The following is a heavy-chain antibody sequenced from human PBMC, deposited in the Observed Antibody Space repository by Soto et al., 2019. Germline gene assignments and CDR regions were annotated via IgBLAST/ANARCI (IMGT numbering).Heavy chain of an antibody. J-gene: IGHJ5*02. Sequence: ASVKVSCKVSGYTLTELSMHWVRQAPGKGLEWMGGFDPEDGETIYAQKFQDRVTMTEDTSTDTAYMELSSLRSEDTAVYYCATIRSSGYYYYGVFDSGTGWFAPWGQGTLVTVSS. CDR2: FDPEDGET. CDR3: ATIRSSGYYYYGVFDSGTGWFAP. D-gene: IGHD3-22*01. V-gene: IGHV1-24*01. CDR1: GYTLTELS.